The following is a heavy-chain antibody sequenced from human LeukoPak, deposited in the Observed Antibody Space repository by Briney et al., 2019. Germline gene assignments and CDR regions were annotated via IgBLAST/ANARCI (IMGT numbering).Heavy chain of an antibody. Sequence: PSETLSLTCAVYGGSFYGGSFSGYYWSWIRQPPEKGLEWIGEINHSGSTNYNPSFKSRVTMSVDTSKTQFSLKLSSVTAADTAVYYCARLTTLVRGLEEWFDPWGQGTLVTVSS. V-gene: IGHV4-34*10. CDR2: INHSGST. CDR1: GGSFSGYY. CDR3: ARLTTLVRGLEEWFDP. D-gene: IGHD3-10*01. J-gene: IGHJ5*02.